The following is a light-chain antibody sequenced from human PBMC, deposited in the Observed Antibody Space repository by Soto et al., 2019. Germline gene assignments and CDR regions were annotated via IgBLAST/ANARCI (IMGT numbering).Light chain of an antibody. V-gene: IGKV1-5*01. CDR2: DAS. CDR3: QQYNSYSWT. Sequence: DIQMTQSPSTLSASVGDRVTITCRASQSISSWLTWYQLKPGKAPKLLIYDASSLESGVPSRFSGSGSGTEFTLTISSLQPDDFATYYCQQYNSYSWTFGQGTKVEIK. J-gene: IGKJ1*01. CDR1: QSISSW.